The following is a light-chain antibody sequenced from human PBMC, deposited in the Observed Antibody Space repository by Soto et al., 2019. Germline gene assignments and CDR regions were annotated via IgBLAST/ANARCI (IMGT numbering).Light chain of an antibody. V-gene: IGLV1-44*01. CDR3: AAWDDSLNGFYV. J-gene: IGLJ1*01. Sequence: QSVLTQPPSASGTPGQRVTISCSGSSXNIGSNTVNWYQQLPGTAPKLLIYSNNQRPSGVPDRFSGSKSGTSASLAISGLQSEDEADYYCAAWDDSLNGFYVFGTGTKVILL. CDR1: SXNIGSNT. CDR2: SNN.